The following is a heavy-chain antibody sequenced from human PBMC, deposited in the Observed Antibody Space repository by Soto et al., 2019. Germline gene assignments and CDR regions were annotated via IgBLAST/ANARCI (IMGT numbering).Heavy chain of an antibody. Sequence: QVQLVESGGGVVQPGRSLRLSCAASGFTFSSYGMHWVRQAPGKGLEWVAVISYDGSNKYYADSVKGRFTISRDNSKNTLYLQMNSLRAEDTAVYYWAKDRDFWSPIPLFDYWGQGTLVTVSS. CDR2: ISYDGSNK. J-gene: IGHJ4*02. D-gene: IGHD3-3*01. CDR3: AKDRDFWSPIPLFDY. V-gene: IGHV3-30*18. CDR1: GFTFSSYG.